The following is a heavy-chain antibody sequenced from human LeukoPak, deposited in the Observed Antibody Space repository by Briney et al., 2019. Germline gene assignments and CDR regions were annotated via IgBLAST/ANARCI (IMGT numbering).Heavy chain of an antibody. CDR1: VYTFTSYD. D-gene: IGHD5-24*01. V-gene: IGHV1-8*01. CDR2: LKPNSGIK. J-gene: IGHJ4*02. CDR3: AREMATKAYVIDY. Sequence: GASVKVSCKASVYTFTSYDINRVRQATGQGLEWLGWLKPNSGIKGYAQKFQGRVTMTSNTSISTAYMELSSLRSEDTAVYYCAREMATKAYVIDYWGQGTLVTVSS.